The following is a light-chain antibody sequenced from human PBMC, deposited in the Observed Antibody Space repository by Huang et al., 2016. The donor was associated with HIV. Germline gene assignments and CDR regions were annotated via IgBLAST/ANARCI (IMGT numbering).Light chain of an antibody. CDR3: HQSGSFPLT. CDR2: FAS. J-gene: IGKJ1*01. V-gene: IGKV6-21*02. Sequence: DIVLPQSPVFHSVTPKEKVTITCRAIQNIGSTLHWYQQKPGQSPKRLIKFASRSISGVPSRFRGSESGTEFALTIDGLETEDVASYYCHQSGSFPLTFGQGTKVEIK. CDR1: QNIGST.